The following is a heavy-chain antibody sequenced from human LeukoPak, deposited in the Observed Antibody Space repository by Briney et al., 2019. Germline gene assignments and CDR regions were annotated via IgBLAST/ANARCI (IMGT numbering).Heavy chain of an antibody. CDR1: GFTFSSYA. V-gene: IGHV3-7*01. J-gene: IGHJ4*02. CDR3: ASVACSAVTCFGFLFFDY. Sequence: GRSLRLSCAASGFTFSSYAMHWVRQAPGKGLEWVAHIKQDGTEKYYVDSVKGRFTISRDNAKNSLFLQMNSLRAEDTAVYYCASVACSAVTCFGFLFFDYWGQGTLVTVSS. CDR2: IKQDGTEK. D-gene: IGHD2-15*01.